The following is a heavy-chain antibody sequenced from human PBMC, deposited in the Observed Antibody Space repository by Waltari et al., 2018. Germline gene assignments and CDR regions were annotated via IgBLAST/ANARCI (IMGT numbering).Heavy chain of an antibody. J-gene: IGHJ3*02. CDR3: ARDGDDHAFDI. CDR1: GLSWPNNF. V-gene: IGHV1-46*01. Sequence: QVQLVQSGAEVKMPGASVKVSCQASGLSWPNNFFHGVRQAPGQGLEWMGIINPGGGSTSYARQFRGRVSMTRDTSTSTVYLELSSLRSEDTAVYYCARDGDDHAFDIWGQGTMVTVSS. CDR2: INPGGGST. D-gene: IGHD3-10*01.